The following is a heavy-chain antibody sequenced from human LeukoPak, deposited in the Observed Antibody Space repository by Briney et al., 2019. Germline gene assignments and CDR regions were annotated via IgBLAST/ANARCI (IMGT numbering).Heavy chain of an antibody. Sequence: GGSLRLSCAASGFNFDEYAMHWVRQAPGKGREWVSGISWNSGIRDYADSVKGRLTISRDNARISLYLQMNSLRAEDTALYYCAKGHSGPGGGLDIWGQGTMVTVSS. CDR1: GFNFDEYA. D-gene: IGHD3-16*01. J-gene: IGHJ3*02. V-gene: IGHV3-9*01. CDR2: ISWNSGIR. CDR3: AKGHSGPGGGLDI.